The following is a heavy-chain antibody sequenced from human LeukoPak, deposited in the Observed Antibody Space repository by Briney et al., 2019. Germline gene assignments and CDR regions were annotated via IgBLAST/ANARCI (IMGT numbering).Heavy chain of an antibody. CDR2: IYYSGST. V-gene: IGHV4-59*08. Sequence: PSETLSLTCTVSGGSTSSYYWSWIRQPPGKGLEWIGYIYYSGSTNYNPSLKSRVTISVDTSKNQFSLKLSSVTAADTAVYYCARQQGEAVAGRYNYYYMDVWGKGTTVTVSS. D-gene: IGHD6-19*01. CDR1: GGSTSSYY. CDR3: ARQQGEAVAGRYNYYYMDV. J-gene: IGHJ6*03.